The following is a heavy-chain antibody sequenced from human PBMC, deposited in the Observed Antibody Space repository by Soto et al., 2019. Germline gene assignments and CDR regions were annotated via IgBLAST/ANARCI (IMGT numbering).Heavy chain of an antibody. V-gene: IGHV4-31*02. J-gene: IGHJ4*02. CDR1: SSGGYY. Sequence: SSGGYYWSWIRQHPGKGLEWIGYIYYSGSTYYNPSLKSRVTISVDTSKNQFSLKLSSVTAADTAVYYCAVLGYSGYDTEYYFDYWGQGTLVTVSS. CDR2: IYYSGST. CDR3: AVLGYSGYDTEYYFDY. D-gene: IGHD5-12*01.